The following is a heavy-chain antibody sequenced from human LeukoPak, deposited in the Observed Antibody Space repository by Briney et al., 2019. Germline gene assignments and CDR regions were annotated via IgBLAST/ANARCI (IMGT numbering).Heavy chain of an antibody. D-gene: IGHD3-16*01. Sequence: GGSLRLSCAASGFTVSSNYMSWVRQAPGKGLEWVGRTRNKANSYTTEYAASVKGRFTISRDDSKNSLYLQMNSLKTEDTAVYYCARVGGLRVSYYYGMDVWGQGTTVTVSS. CDR1: GFTVSSNY. V-gene: IGHV3-72*01. J-gene: IGHJ6*02. CDR3: ARVGGLRVSYYYGMDV. CDR2: TRNKANSYTT.